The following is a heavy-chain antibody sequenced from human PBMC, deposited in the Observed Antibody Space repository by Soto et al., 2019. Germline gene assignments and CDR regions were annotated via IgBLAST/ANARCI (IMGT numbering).Heavy chain of an antibody. V-gene: IGHV3-9*01. CDR3: VKDLKAGTSHYFYGMDV. CDR2: ISWNSGSI. CDR1: GFTFRSYA. J-gene: IGHJ6*02. D-gene: IGHD1-7*01. Sequence: PGGSLRLSCAASGFTFRSYAMSWVRQAPGKGLEWVSGISWNSGSIGYGDSVKGRFTISRDNAKNSLSLQMNSLRAEDTALYYCVKDLKAGTSHYFYGMDVWGQGTTVTVSS.